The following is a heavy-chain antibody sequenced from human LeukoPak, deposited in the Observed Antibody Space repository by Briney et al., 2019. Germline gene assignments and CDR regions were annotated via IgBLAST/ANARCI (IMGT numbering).Heavy chain of an antibody. Sequence: SETLSLTCTVSGGSISSGDYYWSWIRQPPGKGLEWIGYIYYSGSTYYNPSFKSRVTISVDTSKNQFSLKLSSMTAADTAVYYCARDGVRYGMDVWGQGTTVTVSS. CDR3: ARDGVRYGMDV. CDR2: IYYSGST. J-gene: IGHJ6*02. D-gene: IGHD3-16*01. CDR1: GGSISSGDYY. V-gene: IGHV4-30-4*01.